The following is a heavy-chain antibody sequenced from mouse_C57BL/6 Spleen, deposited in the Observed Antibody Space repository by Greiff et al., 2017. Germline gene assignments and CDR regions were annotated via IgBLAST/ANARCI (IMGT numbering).Heavy chain of an antibody. CDR3: ARSYGSSWYFEV. CDR1: GYSFTDSN. V-gene: IGHV1-39*01. CDR2: INPNYGTT. D-gene: IGHD1-1*01. J-gene: IGHJ1*03. Sequence: VQLLPSGPELVQPGASVKISCKASGYSFTDSNVNWVNQRHGKSLEWIGVINPNYGTTSYNQKFKGKATLTVDQSSSTAYMQLNSLTSEDAAVYYCARSYGSSWYFEVWGTGTTVTVSS.